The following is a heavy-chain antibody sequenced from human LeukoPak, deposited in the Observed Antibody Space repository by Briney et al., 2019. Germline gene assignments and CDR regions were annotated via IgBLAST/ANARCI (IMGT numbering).Heavy chain of an antibody. D-gene: IGHD2-15*01. CDR3: ARVFRGGYNWFDP. CDR1: GGSISSGDYY. V-gene: IGHV4-30-4*08. J-gene: IGHJ5*02. CDR2: IYYSGST. Sequence: SETLSLTCTVSGGSISSGDYYWSWIRQPPGKGLEWIGYIYYSGSTYYNPSLQSRVTISVDTSKNQFSLKLSSVTAADTAVYYCARVFRGGYNWFDPWGQGTLVTVSS.